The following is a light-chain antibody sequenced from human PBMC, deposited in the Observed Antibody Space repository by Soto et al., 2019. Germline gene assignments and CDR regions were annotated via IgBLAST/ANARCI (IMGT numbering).Light chain of an antibody. CDR2: AAS. Sequence: EIVMTQSPATLSVSPGERTTLSCRASKSVSSDLAWYQHKPGQAPRLLIHAASTRATGIPARFRGSGSGTEFTLTISSLQSDDFGVYYCQQFGSSIPHTFGQGTKLEIK. J-gene: IGKJ2*01. V-gene: IGKV3-15*01. CDR3: QQFGSSIPHT. CDR1: KSVSSD.